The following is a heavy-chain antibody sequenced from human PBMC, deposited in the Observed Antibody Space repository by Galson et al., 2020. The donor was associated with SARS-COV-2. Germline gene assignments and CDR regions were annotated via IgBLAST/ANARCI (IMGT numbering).Heavy chain of an antibody. CDR3: ARNRNLWTKIDEYDDALDI. D-gene: IGHD4-4*01. Sequence: SETLSLTCKVSGGSINSDNNFWRWTWIRQPAGKGLEWIGHIPTTGSNDYRPSLKGRDSMSVDTSNNQFSLTPTSVTAADTAMYYCARNRNLWTKIDEYDDALDIWGQGTIVMVSS. CDR2: IPTTGSN. V-gene: IGHV4-61*09. CDR1: GGSINSDNNF. J-gene: IGHJ3*02.